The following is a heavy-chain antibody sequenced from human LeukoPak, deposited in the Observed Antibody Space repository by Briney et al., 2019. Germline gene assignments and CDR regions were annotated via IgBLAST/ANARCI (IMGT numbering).Heavy chain of an antibody. CDR2: IKQDESEK. D-gene: IGHD2-2*01. CDR1: GFTFSSYW. CDR3: ARALDSSSSRYQAFEE. Sequence: PGGSLRLSCVASGFTFSSYWMSWVRQAPGKGLEWVANIKQDESEKYYVDSVKGRFTISRDNAKSSLYLQMNSLRAEDTAVYYRARALDSSSSRYQAFEEWGQGTLVTVSS. V-gene: IGHV3-7*01. J-gene: IGHJ4*02.